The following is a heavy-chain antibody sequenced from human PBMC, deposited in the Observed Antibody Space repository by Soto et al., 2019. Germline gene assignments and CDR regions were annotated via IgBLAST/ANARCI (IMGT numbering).Heavy chain of an antibody. Sequence: GGSLRLSCAASGFIFSGYYMTWIRQAPGKGLEWVSYISGSGSHIYYADSVKGRFTISRDNAKNSLYLQLNSLRVEDTAVYYCARARPDIVMVVGATPGYYFDYWGQGTLVTVSS. V-gene: IGHV3-11*01. D-gene: IGHD2-15*01. J-gene: IGHJ4*02. CDR2: ISGSGSHI. CDR3: ARARPDIVMVVGATPGYYFDY. CDR1: GFIFSGYY.